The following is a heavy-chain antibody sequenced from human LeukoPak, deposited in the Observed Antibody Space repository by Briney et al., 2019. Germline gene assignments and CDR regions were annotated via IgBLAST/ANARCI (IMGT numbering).Heavy chain of an antibody. Sequence: GGSLRLSCAASGFTFSNYAMHWVRQAPGKGLEWVAVIWYDGSPKYYPDSVKGRFTISRDNSKSTLYLQMNSLRAEDTAVYYCARDRSSSWVDYWGQGTLVTVSS. CDR3: ARDRSSSWVDY. V-gene: IGHV3-33*01. J-gene: IGHJ4*02. D-gene: IGHD6-13*01. CDR2: IWYDGSPK. CDR1: GFTFSNYA.